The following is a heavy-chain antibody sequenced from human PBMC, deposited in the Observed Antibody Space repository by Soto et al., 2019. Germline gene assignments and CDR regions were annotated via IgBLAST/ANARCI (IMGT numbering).Heavy chain of an antibody. J-gene: IGHJ4*02. CDR3: ARAPEGYCSGGSCYSAFDY. V-gene: IGHV4-59*12. D-gene: IGHD2-15*01. CDR2: FYHSGNS. CDR1: GGSIRSYY. Sequence: SETLSLTCSVSGGSIRSYYWSWIRQSPEKGLEWIGYFYHSGNSNYNPSLKSRVTMSVDTSKNQFSLKLSSVTAADTAVYYCARAPEGYCSGGSCYSAFDYWGQGTLVTVSS.